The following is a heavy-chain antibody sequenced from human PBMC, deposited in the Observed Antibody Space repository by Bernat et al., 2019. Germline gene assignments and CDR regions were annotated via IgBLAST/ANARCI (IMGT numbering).Heavy chain of an antibody. D-gene: IGHD3-10*01. CDR1: GGSISSGGYY. CDR3: ARGSLSITMVRGVIVEFDY. V-gene: IGHV4-31*03. J-gene: IGHJ4*02. Sequence: VQLQESGPGLVKPSQTLSLTCTVSGGSISSGGYYWSWIRQHPGKGLEWIGYIYYSGSTYYNPSLKSRVTISVDTSKNQFSLKLSSVTATDTTVYDCARGSLSITMVRGVIVEFDYWGQGTLVTVSS. CDR2: IYYSGST.